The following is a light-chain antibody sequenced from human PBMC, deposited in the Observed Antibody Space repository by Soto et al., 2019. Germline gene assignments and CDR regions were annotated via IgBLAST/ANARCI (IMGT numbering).Light chain of an antibody. V-gene: IGKV1-39*01. CDR1: QSISSY. CDR3: QQSYSTPIT. CDR2: AAS. J-gene: IGKJ5*01. Sequence: RVSHSASSVSASVGDRVTITCRASQSISSYLNWYQQKPGKAPKLLIYAASSLQSGVPSRFSGSGSGTDFTLTISSLQPEDFATYYCQQSYSTPITFGQGTRLEI.